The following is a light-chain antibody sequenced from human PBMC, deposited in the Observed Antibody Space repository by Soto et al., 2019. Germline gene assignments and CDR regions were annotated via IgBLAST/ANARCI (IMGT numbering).Light chain of an antibody. V-gene: IGLV2-14*01. CDR3: SSYGSTSTRYV. CDR2: EVS. J-gene: IGLJ1*01. CDR1: SSDVGGYNY. Sequence: QSALTQPASVSASPGQSITISCTGTSSDVGGYNYVSWYQQHPGKAPKLMIYEVSNRPSGVSNRFSGSKSGNTASLTISGLQAEDEGDYFCSSYGSTSTRYVFGTGTKVTVL.